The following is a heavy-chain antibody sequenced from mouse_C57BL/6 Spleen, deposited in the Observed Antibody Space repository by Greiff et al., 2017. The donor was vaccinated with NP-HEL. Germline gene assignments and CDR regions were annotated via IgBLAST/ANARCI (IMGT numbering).Heavy chain of an antibody. J-gene: IGHJ2*01. Sequence: QVQLQQSGAELARPGASVKMSCKASGYTFTSYTMHWVKQRPGQGLEWIGYINPSSGYTKYNQKFKDKATLTADKSSSTAYMQLSSLTSEDSAVYYCARFITTVVGDYWGQGTTLTVSS. CDR3: ARFITTVVGDY. CDR1: GYTFTSYT. CDR2: INPSSGYT. D-gene: IGHD1-1*01. V-gene: IGHV1-4*01.